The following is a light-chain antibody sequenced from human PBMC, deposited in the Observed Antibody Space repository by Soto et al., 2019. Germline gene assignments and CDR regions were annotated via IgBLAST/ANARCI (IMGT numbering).Light chain of an antibody. CDR3: MQALQTPPWT. J-gene: IGKJ1*01. Sequence: DIVMTQSPLSLPVTPGEPASISCRSSQSLLHSNGYNYLDWYVQKPGQSPQLLIYLGSTRASGVPDRFSGSGSGTDFTLKTSRVEVEDVGVYYCMQALQTPPWTFGQGTKVDI. CDR1: QSLLHSNGYNY. CDR2: LGS. V-gene: IGKV2-28*01.